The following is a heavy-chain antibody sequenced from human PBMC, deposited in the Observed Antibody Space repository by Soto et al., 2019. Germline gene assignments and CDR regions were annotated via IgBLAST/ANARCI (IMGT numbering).Heavy chain of an antibody. CDR3: ARVGSGCEWCYFQH. J-gene: IGHJ1*01. D-gene: IGHD6-19*01. CDR2: IIPIFGTA. Sequence: ASVKVSCKASGGTFSSYAISWVRQAPGQGLEWMGGIIPIFGTANYAQKFQGRVTITADESTSTAYMELSSLRSEDTAVYYCARVGSGCEWCYFQHWGQGTLVTVSS. CDR1: GGTFSSYA. V-gene: IGHV1-69*13.